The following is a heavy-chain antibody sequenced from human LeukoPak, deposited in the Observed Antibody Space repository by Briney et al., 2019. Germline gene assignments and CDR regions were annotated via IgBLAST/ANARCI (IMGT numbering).Heavy chain of an antibody. CDR2: ISGSGGST. D-gene: IGHD3-22*01. J-gene: IGHJ4*02. CDR3: AKDLMDSGYYYALFDY. V-gene: IGHV3-23*01. CDR1: GFTFSSYA. Sequence: GGSLRLSCAASGFTFSSYAISWVRQAPGKGLEWVSAISGSGGSTYYADSVKGRFTISRDNSKNTLYLQMNSLRAEDTAVYYCAKDLMDSGYYYALFDYWGQGTLVTVSS.